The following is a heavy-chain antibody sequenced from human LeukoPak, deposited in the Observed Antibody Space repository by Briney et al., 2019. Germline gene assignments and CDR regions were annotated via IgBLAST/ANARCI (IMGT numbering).Heavy chain of an antibody. CDR2: INPNSGGT. J-gene: IGHJ5*02. D-gene: IGHD5-18*01. CDR3: ARGIQLWSRNRFDP. V-gene: IGHV1-2*02. CDR1: GYTFTGYY. Sequence: ASVKVSCMASGYTFTGYYMHWVRQAPGQGLEWMGWINPNSGGTNYAQKFQGRVTMTRDTSISTAYMEMSRLRSDDTAVYYCARGIQLWSRNRFDPWGQGTLVTVSS.